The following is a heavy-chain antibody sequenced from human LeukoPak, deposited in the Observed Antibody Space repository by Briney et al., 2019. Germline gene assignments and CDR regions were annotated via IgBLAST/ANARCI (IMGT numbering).Heavy chain of an antibody. CDR2: ISYSGDNK. CDR1: GFNLTNYA. CDR3: ANDPRDGGQNV. V-gene: IGHV3-30*04. Sequence: GGSLRLSCAASGFNLTNYAMHWVRQAPGKGLEWVTLISYSGDNKYYADSVKGRFTFSRDKSKNTLYLQMNSLRPEDSAVYYCANDPRDGGQNVWGKGTTVNVSS. D-gene: IGHD5-24*01. J-gene: IGHJ6*03.